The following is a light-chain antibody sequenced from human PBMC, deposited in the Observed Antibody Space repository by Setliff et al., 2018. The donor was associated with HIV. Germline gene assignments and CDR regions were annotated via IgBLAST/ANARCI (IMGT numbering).Light chain of an antibody. Sequence: QSVLTQPPSASGSPGQSITISCTGTSNDVGGYNYVSWYQQQPGKAPKLIIYEVTKRPSGAPDRFSGSKSGNTASLTVSGLRAEDEADYYCSSYVDVNSFVFGTGTKV. CDR1: SNDVGGYNY. V-gene: IGLV2-8*01. J-gene: IGLJ1*01. CDR3: SSYVDVNSFV. CDR2: EVT.